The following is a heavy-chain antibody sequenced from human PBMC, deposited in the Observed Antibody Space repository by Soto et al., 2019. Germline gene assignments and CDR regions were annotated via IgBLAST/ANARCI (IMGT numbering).Heavy chain of an antibody. CDR3: AGMPYTSGLRFDP. CDR1: GDSYSISTYS. V-gene: IGHV4-30-2*01. J-gene: IGHJ5*02. D-gene: IGHD6-19*01. Sequence: SETLSLTCNMSGDSYSISTYSWSWIRQPPGKALQWVGFIYQSGVTSYNPSLASRVSISLDRSNNQCSLKLKSVTAADTAVYFCAGMPYTSGLRFDPWGPGTLVTVSS. CDR2: IYQSGVT.